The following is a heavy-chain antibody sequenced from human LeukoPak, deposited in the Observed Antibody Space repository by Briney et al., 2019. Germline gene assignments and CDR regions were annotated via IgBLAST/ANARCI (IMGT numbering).Heavy chain of an antibody. CDR2: IRYDGRNK. D-gene: IGHD1-26*01. J-gene: IGHJ3*02. CDR3: AGEGAADAFDI. Sequence: PAGSLRLSCAASGFTFSNYGMHWVRQAPGKGLDWVAFIRYDGRNKYYADSVKGRFTISRDNSKNTLYLQMNSLRAEDTAVYYCAGEGAADAFDIWGPGTMVTVSS. V-gene: IGHV3-30*02. CDR1: GFTFSNYG.